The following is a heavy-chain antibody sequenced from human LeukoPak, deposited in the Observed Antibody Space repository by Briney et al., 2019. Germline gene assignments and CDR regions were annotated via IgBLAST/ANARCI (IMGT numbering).Heavy chain of an antibody. D-gene: IGHD4-17*01. J-gene: IGHJ6*03. CDR1: GGSISSSSYY. V-gene: IGHV4-39*07. Sequence: SETLSLTCTVSGGSISSSSYYWGWIRQPPGKGLEWIGNIYYSGSTYYSSSLKSRVIISVDTSKNQFSLRLSSVTAADTAVYYCARSLRNDYGDYLDYYYMDVWGKGTMVTVSS. CDR3: ARSLRNDYGDYLDYYYMDV. CDR2: IYYSGST.